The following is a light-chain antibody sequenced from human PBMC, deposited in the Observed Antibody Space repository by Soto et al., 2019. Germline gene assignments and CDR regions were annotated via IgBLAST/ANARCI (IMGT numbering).Light chain of an antibody. CDR3: QQLNSYPIP. J-gene: IGKJ5*01. CDR1: QGISSY. CDR2: AAS. Sequence: IQLTQSPSSLSASVGDRVTITCRASQGISSYLAWYQHKPGKAPKLLIYAASTLQSGVPSRFSGSGSGTDFTLTISSLQPEDFATYYCQQLNSYPIPFGQGTRLEIK. V-gene: IGKV1-9*01.